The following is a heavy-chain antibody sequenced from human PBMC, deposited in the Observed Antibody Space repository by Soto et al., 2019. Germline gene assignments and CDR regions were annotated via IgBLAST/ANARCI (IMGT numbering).Heavy chain of an antibody. D-gene: IGHD2-21*02. CDR2: IIPIFGTA. CDR3: ARDCGGDCYMGVASGHYYGMDV. Sequence: QMQLVQSGAEVKKPGSSVKVSCNASGGTFSSYAISWVRQAPGQGLEWMGGIIPIFGTANYAQKFQGRVTITADESTSTAYMELSSLRSEDTAVYNCARDCGGDCYMGVASGHYYGMDVWGQGTTVTVSS. CDR1: GGTFSSYA. J-gene: IGHJ6*02. V-gene: IGHV1-69*01.